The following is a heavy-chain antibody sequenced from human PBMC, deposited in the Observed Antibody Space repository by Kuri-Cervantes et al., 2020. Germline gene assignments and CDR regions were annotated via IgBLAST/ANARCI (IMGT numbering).Heavy chain of an antibody. CDR1: GYTFSSYY. Sequence: ASVKVSCKASGYTFSSYYMHRVRQAPGQGLEWMGIINPSGGSTTYAQKFQGRVTMTRDTSTSTVYMELSSLRSEDTTVYYCAGEELGKHAFDIWGEGTMVTVSS. J-gene: IGHJ3*02. CDR2: INPSGGST. CDR3: AGEELGKHAFDI. D-gene: IGHD7-27*01. V-gene: IGHV1-46*01.